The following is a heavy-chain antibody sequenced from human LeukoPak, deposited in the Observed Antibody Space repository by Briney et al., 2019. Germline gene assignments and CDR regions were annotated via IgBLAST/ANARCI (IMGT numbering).Heavy chain of an antibody. CDR3: ARWGSIAVARFDY. J-gene: IGHJ4*02. D-gene: IGHD6-6*01. Sequence: SETLSLTCTVSGGSISSYYWSWIRRPPGKGLEWIGYIYYTGCTNYNPSLTSRVNISVDTSKNQFSLNLTSVTAADTAVYYCARWGSIAVARFDYWGQGTLVTVSS. CDR2: IYYTGCT. V-gene: IGHV4-59*01. CDR1: GGSISSYY.